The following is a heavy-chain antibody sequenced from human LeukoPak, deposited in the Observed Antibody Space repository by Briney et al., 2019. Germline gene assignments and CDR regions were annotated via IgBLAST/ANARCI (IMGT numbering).Heavy chain of an antibody. D-gene: IGHD6-19*01. CDR1: GFTFSSFA. V-gene: IGHV3-23*01. J-gene: IGHJ5*01. Sequence: GGSLRLSCTASGFTFSSFAMGWVRQAPGKGLDWVSTISGSGASTYYVDSVKGRFTISRDNSKNTLYLQMNSLTADDTAVYYCAKAGAGFSNWFDSWGQGTLRTV. CDR2: ISGSGAST. CDR3: AKAGAGFSNWFDS.